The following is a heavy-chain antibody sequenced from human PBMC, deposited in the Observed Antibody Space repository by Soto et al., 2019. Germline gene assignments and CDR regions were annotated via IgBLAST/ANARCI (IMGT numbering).Heavy chain of an antibody. D-gene: IGHD3-16*01. CDR1: GASMSSHY. V-gene: IGHV4-59*11. J-gene: IGHJ4*02. CDR2: ISYSGST. CDR3: ARADPDASVGF. Sequence: PSETLSLTCTVSGASMSSHYWTWLRQPPGKGLEWIGYISYSGSTYYNPSLKSRVTISADTSRNQFSLKLSSVIAADTAVYFCARADPDASVGFWGQGTLVTVPQ.